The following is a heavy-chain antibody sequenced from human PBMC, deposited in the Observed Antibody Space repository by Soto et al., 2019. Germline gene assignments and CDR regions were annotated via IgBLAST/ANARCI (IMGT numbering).Heavy chain of an antibody. D-gene: IGHD5-18*01. CDR1: GYTFTSYA. CDR2: INAGNGNT. J-gene: IGHJ4*02. V-gene: IGHV1-3*01. CDR3: ARDLSQDTAMVILDY. Sequence: ASVKVSCKASGYTFTSYAMHWVRQAPGQRLEWMGWINAGNGNTKYSQKFQGRVTITRDTSASTAYMELSSLRSEDTAVYYCARDLSQDTAMVILDYWGQGTLVTVSS.